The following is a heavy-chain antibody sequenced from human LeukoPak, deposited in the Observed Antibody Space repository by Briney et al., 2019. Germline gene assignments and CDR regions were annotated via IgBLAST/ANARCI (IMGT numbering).Heavy chain of an antibody. Sequence: PGGTLRLSCAASGFTFSSYWMSWVRQAPGKGLEWVANIKQDGSEKYYVDSVKGRFTISRDNAKNSMYLQMTSLRAEDTAVYYCARDRREIQVWPREYYYNYMDVWGKGTTVTISS. CDR1: GFTFSSYW. CDR2: IKQDGSEK. D-gene: IGHD5-18*01. CDR3: ARDRREIQVWPREYYYNYMDV. V-gene: IGHV3-7*01. J-gene: IGHJ6*03.